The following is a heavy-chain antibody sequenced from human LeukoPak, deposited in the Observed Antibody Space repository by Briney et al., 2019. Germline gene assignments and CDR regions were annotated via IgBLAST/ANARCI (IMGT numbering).Heavy chain of an antibody. Sequence: GRSLRLSCAASGFTFSSYGMHWVRQAPGKGLEWVSVISYDGSYNYYADSVKGRFTISRDNAKNTLYLQMNSLRTEDTAVYYCTRNPGMDVWGQGTTVTVSS. CDR3: TRNPGMDV. CDR1: GFTFSSYG. CDR2: ISYDGSYN. J-gene: IGHJ6*02. V-gene: IGHV3-30*03.